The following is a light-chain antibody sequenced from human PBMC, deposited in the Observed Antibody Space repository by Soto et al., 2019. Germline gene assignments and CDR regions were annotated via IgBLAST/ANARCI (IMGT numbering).Light chain of an antibody. Sequence: QSVLTQPPSVSGAPGQRVTISCTGSSSNIGAGYVVHWYQQLPGAAPKLLIFSDNNRPSGVPDRFSGSKSGISASLAITGLQTEDEADYYCQTYDNNSDYVFGTGTK. CDR2: SDN. V-gene: IGLV1-40*01. J-gene: IGLJ1*01. CDR3: QTYDNNSDYV. CDR1: SSNIGAGYV.